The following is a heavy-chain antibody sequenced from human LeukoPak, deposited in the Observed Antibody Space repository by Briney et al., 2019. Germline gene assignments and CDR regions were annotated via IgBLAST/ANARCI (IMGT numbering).Heavy chain of an antibody. CDR1: GFTFSSYS. D-gene: IGHD5-24*01. CDR3: ARALNGYDY. Sequence: GGSLRLSCAVSGFTFSSYSMNWVRQAPGKGLEWVSYISSSSSTIYYADSVKGRFTISRDNAKNSLYPQMNSLRAEDTAVYYCARALNGYDYWGQGTLVTVSS. J-gene: IGHJ4*02. CDR2: ISSSSSTI. V-gene: IGHV3-48*01.